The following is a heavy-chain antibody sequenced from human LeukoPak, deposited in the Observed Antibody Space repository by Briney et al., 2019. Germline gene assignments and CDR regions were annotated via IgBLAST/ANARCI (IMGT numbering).Heavy chain of an antibody. CDR1: GYTFTSYY. J-gene: IGHJ4*02. CDR3: ARDRGYCSSTSCYSFDY. D-gene: IGHD2-2*02. Sequence: ASVKVSCKASGYTFTSYYMHWVRQAPGQGLEWMGWINPNSGGTNYAQKFQGRVTMTRDTSISTAYMELSRLRSDDTAVYYCARDRGYCSSTSCYSFDYWGQGTLVTVSS. V-gene: IGHV1-2*02. CDR2: INPNSGGT.